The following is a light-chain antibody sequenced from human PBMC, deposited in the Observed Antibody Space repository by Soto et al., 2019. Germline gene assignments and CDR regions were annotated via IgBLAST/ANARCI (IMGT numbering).Light chain of an antibody. J-gene: IGKJ2*01. CDR1: QSVSSY. CDR2: DAS. V-gene: IGKV3-11*01. CDR3: QQRSNWQT. Sequence: EIVLTQSLATLSLSPGERATLSCRASQSVSSYLAWYQQKPGQAPRLLIYDASNRATGIPARFSGSGSGTDFTLTISSLEPEDFAVYYCQQRSNWQTFGQGTKLEIK.